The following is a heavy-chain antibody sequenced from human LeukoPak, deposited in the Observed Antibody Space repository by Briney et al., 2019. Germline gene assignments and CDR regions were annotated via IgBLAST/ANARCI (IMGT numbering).Heavy chain of an antibody. D-gene: IGHD3-22*01. CDR1: GYSISSGYY. Sequence: SETLSLTCAVSGYSISSGYYWGWIRQPPGKGLEWVGNIYHTGSTYYNPSLKGRVTISGDTSKNQFSLKLSSVTAADTAVYYCARCQHYFDSSAYLRPYYFDYWGRGTLVTVSS. CDR3: ARCQHYFDSSAYLRPYYFDY. CDR2: IYHTGST. J-gene: IGHJ4*02. V-gene: IGHV4-38-2*01.